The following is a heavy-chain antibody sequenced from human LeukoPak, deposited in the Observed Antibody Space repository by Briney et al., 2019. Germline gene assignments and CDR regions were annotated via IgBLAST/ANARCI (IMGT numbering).Heavy chain of an antibody. CDR1: GFTFSSYW. J-gene: IGHJ5*02. Sequence: SGGSLRLSCAASGFTFSSYWMSWVRQAPGKGLEWVGFIRSKAYGGTTEYAASVKGRFTISRDDSKSIAYLQMNSLKTEDTAVYYCTRGGPIVVVVAATEFDPWGQGTLVTVSS. CDR2: IRSKAYGGTT. V-gene: IGHV3-49*04. CDR3: TRGGPIVVVVAATEFDP. D-gene: IGHD2-15*01.